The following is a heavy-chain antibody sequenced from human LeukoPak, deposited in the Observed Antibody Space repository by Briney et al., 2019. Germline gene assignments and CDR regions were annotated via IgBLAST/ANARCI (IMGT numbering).Heavy chain of an antibody. D-gene: IGHD4-17*01. Sequence: PGGPLRLSCKGSGYSFTRYWISWVRQMPGKGLEWMGRIDPSDSYTNYSPSFQGHVTISADKSISTAYLQWSSLKASDTAMYYCARRRGGDYGDYRNWFDPWGQGTLVTVSS. CDR3: ARRRGGDYGDYRNWFDP. CDR1: GYSFTRYW. CDR2: IDPSDSYT. V-gene: IGHV5-10-1*01. J-gene: IGHJ5*02.